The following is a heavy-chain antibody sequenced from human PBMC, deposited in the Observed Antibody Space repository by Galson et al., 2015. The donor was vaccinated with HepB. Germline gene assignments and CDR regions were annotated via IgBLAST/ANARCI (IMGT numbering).Heavy chain of an antibody. Sequence: SLRLSCAASGFTFSTYCMHWVRQAPGTGLEWVSVLYSGGSTYYADSVKGRFTISRDISKNTLYLQMNSLRAEDTAVYYCAKVTYSSGTYFDYWGQGTLVTVSS. CDR2: LYSGGST. J-gene: IGHJ4*02. CDR3: AKVTYSSGTYFDY. V-gene: IGHV3-53*01. D-gene: IGHD6-19*01. CDR1: GFTFSTYC.